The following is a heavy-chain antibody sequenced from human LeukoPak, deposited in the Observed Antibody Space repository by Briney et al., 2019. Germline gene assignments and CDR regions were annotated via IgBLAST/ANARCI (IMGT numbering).Heavy chain of an antibody. J-gene: IGHJ5*02. D-gene: IGHD2-21*02. CDR3: ARSVVVTATNWFDP. CDR2: IYHSGST. CDR1: GGSISSSTYY. Sequence: SETLSLTCTVSGGSISSSTYYWGWIRQPPGKGLEWIGSIYHSGSTYYNPSLKSRVTISVDTSKNQFSLKLSSVTAADTAVYYCARSVVVTATNWFDPWGQGTLVTVSS. V-gene: IGHV4-39*07.